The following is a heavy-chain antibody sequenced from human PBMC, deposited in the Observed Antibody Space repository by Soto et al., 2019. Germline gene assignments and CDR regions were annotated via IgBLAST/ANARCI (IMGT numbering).Heavy chain of an antibody. CDR1: GFTFDDYA. CDR3: AKDKGNDFWSRSVLFDI. V-gene: IGHV3-9*01. Sequence: GGSLRLSCAASGFTFDDYAMHWVRQAPGKGLEWVSGISWNSGSIGYADSVKGRFTISRDNAKNSLYLQMNSLRAEDTALYYCAKDKGNDFWSRSVLFDIWGQGTMVTVSS. J-gene: IGHJ3*02. CDR2: ISWNSGSI. D-gene: IGHD3-3*01.